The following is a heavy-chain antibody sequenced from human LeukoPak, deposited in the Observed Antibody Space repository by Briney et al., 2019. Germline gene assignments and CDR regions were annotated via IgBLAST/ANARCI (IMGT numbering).Heavy chain of an antibody. D-gene: IGHD2-2*01. V-gene: IGHV1-69*13. Sequence: SVKVSCKASGYTFTSYGISWVRQAPGQGLEWMGGIIPIFGTANYAQKFQGRVTITADESTSTAYMELSSLRSEDTAVYYCARAHGYCSSTSCFYYYGMDVWGQGTTVTVSS. CDR3: ARAHGYCSSTSCFYYYGMDV. J-gene: IGHJ6*02. CDR1: GYTFTSYG. CDR2: IIPIFGTA.